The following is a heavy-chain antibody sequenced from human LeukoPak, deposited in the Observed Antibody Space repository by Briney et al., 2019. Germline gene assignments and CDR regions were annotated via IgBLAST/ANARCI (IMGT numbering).Heavy chain of an antibody. CDR3: ARDSGPSAFDI. CDR2: INAGNGNT. V-gene: IGHV1-3*03. J-gene: IGHJ3*02. D-gene: IGHD3-10*01. CDR1: GYTFTSYA. Sequence: GASVRVSCTASGYTFTSYAMHWVRQAPGQRLEWMGWINAGNGNTKYSQEFQGRVTITRDTSASIAYMELSSLRSEDMAVYYCARDSGPSAFDIRGQGTKVTVSS.